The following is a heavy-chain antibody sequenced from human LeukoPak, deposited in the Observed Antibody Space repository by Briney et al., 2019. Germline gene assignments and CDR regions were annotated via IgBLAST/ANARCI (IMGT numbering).Heavy chain of an antibody. CDR3: ARDGSGSIRGWFDP. D-gene: IGHD1-26*01. V-gene: IGHV3-21*01. J-gene: IGHJ5*02. CDR2: ISSSSSYI. Sequence: PGGSLRLSCAASGFTFSSYSMNWVRQAPGKGLEWVSSISSSSSYIYYADSVKGRFTISRDNAKNSLYLQMNSLRAEDTAVYYCARDGSGSIRGWFDPWGQGTLVTVSS. CDR1: GFTFSSYS.